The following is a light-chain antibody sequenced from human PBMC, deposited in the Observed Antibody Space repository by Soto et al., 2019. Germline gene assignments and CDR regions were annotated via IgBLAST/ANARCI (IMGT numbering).Light chain of an antibody. Sequence: EIVMTQSPPTLSVSPGEGVTLACRASQSLTSNLAWYQQKPGLAPRLLIYDASTRATGIPARFSGSGSGTEFTLTISGLQSEDSAVYYCQQYSYWPRTFGQGTKVEI. CDR3: QQYSYWPRT. CDR2: DAS. CDR1: QSLTSN. V-gene: IGKV3-15*01. J-gene: IGKJ1*01.